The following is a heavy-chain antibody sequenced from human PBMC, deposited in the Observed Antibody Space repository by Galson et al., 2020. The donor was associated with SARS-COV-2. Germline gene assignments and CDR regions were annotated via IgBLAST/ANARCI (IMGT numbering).Heavy chain of an antibody. D-gene: IGHD3-10*01. CDR1: GFGFSSYW. J-gene: IGHJ4*02. Sequence: GESLKISCAASGFGFSSYWLHWVRQTPGKGLECVSRINGDGDITHYADSVKGRFTISRDNAKTTLHLQMNSLRAEDTAVYFCARREANTGVLDSWGRGTLVTVST. V-gene: IGHV3-74*01. CDR2: INGDGDIT. CDR3: ARREANTGVLDS.